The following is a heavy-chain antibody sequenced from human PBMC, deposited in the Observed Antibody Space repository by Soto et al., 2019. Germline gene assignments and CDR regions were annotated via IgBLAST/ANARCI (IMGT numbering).Heavy chain of an antibody. CDR3: ARLRVSGPYWERYGVYPETARH. D-gene: IGHD2-8*01. Sequence: PSETLSLTCTVSGGSIRSKSHFWGWIRHTPWKGLEWIGSFSSSGSTFYNPSLKSRVTISVDTSEKQFSLKLNSVTAADTAVYFCARLRVSGPYWERYGVYPETARHWGQGTLVTVSS. J-gene: IGHJ4*02. V-gene: IGHV4-39*01. CDR2: FSSSGST. CDR1: GGSIRSKSHF.